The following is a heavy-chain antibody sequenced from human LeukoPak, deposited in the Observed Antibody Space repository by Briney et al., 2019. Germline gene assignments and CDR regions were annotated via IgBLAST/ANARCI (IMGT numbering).Heavy chain of an antibody. D-gene: IGHD3-10*01. V-gene: IGHV3-74*01. CDR1: GFSFSNYW. CDR3: VRDYNDMDV. J-gene: IGHJ6*02. Sequence: GGSLRLSCAASGFSFSNYWMHWVRQAPGKGLVWVSRIKSDGSTTAYADSVKGRFTISRDDAKNTLYLQASSLRPEDTAVYYCVRDYNDMDVWGQGTTVTVSS. CDR2: IKSDGSTT.